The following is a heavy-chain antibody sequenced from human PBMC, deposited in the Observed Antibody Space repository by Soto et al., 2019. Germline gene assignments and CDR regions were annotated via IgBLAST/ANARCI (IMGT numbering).Heavy chain of an antibody. CDR3: ARDVSNSVDY. V-gene: IGHV3-74*01. J-gene: IGHJ4*02. D-gene: IGHD4-4*01. CDR2: IGSNGRST. Sequence: EVQLVESGGGLVQPGGSLRLSCAASGFTFSSYWMHWVRQVPGKGLVWVSRIGSNGRSTNYADSVKGRFTISRDNAKNTLFLQMNCLRAEDTAVYYCARDVSNSVDYWGQGTLVTVSS. CDR1: GFTFSSYW.